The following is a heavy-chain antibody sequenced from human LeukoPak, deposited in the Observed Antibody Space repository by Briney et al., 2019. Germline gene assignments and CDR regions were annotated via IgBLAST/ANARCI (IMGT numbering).Heavy chain of an antibody. CDR3: AKYRGSYRSNREPFDY. Sequence: GGSLRLSCAASGFTVSSNYMSWVRQAPGKGLEWVSAISGSGGSTYYADSVKGRFIISRDNSKNTLYLQMNSLRAEDTAVYYCAKYRGSYRSNREPFDYWGQGTLVTVSS. D-gene: IGHD3-16*02. CDR1: GFTVSSNY. V-gene: IGHV3-23*01. J-gene: IGHJ4*02. CDR2: ISGSGGST.